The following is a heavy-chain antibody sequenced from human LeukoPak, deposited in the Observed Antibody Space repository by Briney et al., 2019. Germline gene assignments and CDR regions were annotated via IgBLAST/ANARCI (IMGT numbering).Heavy chain of an antibody. CDR1: GGSINSGDYF. V-gene: IGHV4-31*03. Sequence: KTSETLSLTCTVSGGSINSGDYFWSWIRQHPGKGLEWIGYIHYSESTHYNPSLKTRITISLDRSKNEFSLKLSSVTAADTAVYYCARVHHERRRLDVWGQGTTVTVSS. CDR3: ARVHHERRRLDV. J-gene: IGHJ6*02. CDR2: IHYSEST.